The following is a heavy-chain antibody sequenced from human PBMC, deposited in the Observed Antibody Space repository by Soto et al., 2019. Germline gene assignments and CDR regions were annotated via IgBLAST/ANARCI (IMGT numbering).Heavy chain of an antibody. Sequence: PSQTLSLTCAISGDSVSSNSAAWNWIRQSPSRGLEWLGRTYYRSKWYNDYVVSVKSRITINPDTAKNQFSLHLNSVTPEDTAVYYCAREVWFGKGDYYYGLDVWGQGTTVTVS. J-gene: IGHJ6*02. CDR1: GDSVSSNSAA. CDR3: AREVWFGKGDYYYGLDV. CDR2: TYYRSKWYN. V-gene: IGHV6-1*01. D-gene: IGHD3-10*01.